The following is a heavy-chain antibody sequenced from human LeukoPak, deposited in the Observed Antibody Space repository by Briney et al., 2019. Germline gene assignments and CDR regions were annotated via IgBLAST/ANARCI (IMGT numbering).Heavy chain of an antibody. CDR1: GFTFSSYS. CDR2: ISSSSSTI. Sequence: PGGSLRLSCAASGFTFSSYSMNWVRQAPGKGLEWVSYISSSSSTIYYADSVKGRFTISRDNAKNSLYLQMNSLRAEDTAVYYCARDQRTVDPDAFDIWGQGTMVTVSS. D-gene: IGHD5-12*01. J-gene: IGHJ3*02. V-gene: IGHV3-48*01. CDR3: ARDQRTVDPDAFDI.